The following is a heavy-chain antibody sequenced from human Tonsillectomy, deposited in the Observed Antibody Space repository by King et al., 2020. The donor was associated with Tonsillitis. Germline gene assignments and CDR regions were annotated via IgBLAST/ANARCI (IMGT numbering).Heavy chain of an antibody. Sequence: VQLQESGPGLVKPSETLSLTCTVSGGSISSYYWSWIRQPPGKGLEWIGYIYYSGSTNYNPSLKSRVTISVDTSKNQFSLKLSSVTAADTAVYYCARGTVTKEVLDYMDVWGKGTTVTVSS. J-gene: IGHJ6*03. D-gene: IGHD4-17*01. V-gene: IGHV4-59*01. CDR3: ARGTVTKEVLDYMDV. CDR2: IYYSGST. CDR1: GGSISSYY.